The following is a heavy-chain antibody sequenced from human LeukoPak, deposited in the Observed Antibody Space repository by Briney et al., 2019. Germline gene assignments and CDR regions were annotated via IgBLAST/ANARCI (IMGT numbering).Heavy chain of an antibody. CDR1: GSTVRSHY. D-gene: IGHD5-12*01. Sequence: GGSLRLSCAASGSTVRSHYMSWVRQAPGKGLEWVSVMYSGGSTHYADSVKGRFTISRDNSKNTLYLQMNSLRAEDTAVYYCARDGFYFYGMDVWGQGTTVTVSS. J-gene: IGHJ6*02. CDR2: MYSGGST. CDR3: ARDGFYFYGMDV. V-gene: IGHV3-53*01.